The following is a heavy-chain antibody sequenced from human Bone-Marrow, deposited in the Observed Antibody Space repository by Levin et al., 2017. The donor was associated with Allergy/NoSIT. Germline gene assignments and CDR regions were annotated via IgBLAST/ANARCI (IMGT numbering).Heavy chain of an antibody. V-gene: IGHV1-69*06. CDR3: AGKSDSSSWYGY. CDR2: IIPIFGTA. Sequence: ASVKVSCKASGGTFSSYAISWVRQAPGQGLEWMGGIIPIFGTANYAQKFQGRVTITADKSASTAYMELSSLRSEDTAVYYCAGKSDSSSWYGYWGQGTLVTVSS. CDR1: GGTFSSYA. D-gene: IGHD6-13*01. J-gene: IGHJ4*02.